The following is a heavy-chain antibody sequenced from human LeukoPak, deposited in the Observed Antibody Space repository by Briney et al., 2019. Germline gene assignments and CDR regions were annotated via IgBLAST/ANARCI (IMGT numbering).Heavy chain of an antibody. J-gene: IGHJ4*02. CDR3: AREFRD. V-gene: IGHV4-59*01. CDR2: IYNSGST. Sequence: PSETLSLTCTVSGGSSSAYYYTWIRQPPGKGLEWIGLIYNSGSTNYNPSLKSRVIISADTSKHQFSLKLTSVTAADTAVYYCAREFRDWGQGTLVTVSS. D-gene: IGHD2-21*01. CDR1: GGSSSAYY.